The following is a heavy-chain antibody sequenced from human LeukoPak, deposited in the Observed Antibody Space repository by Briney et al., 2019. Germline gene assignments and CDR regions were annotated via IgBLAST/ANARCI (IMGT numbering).Heavy chain of an antibody. D-gene: IGHD5-12*01. J-gene: IGHJ4*02. Sequence: GGSLRLSCAASGFTFSSYEMNWVRQAPGKGLEWVSYISSSGSTIYYADSVKGRFTISRDNAKDSLYLQMNSLRAEDTAVYYCASGLGNFDYWGQGTLVTVSS. V-gene: IGHV3-48*03. CDR1: GFTFSSYE. CDR3: ASGLGNFDY. CDR2: ISSSGSTI.